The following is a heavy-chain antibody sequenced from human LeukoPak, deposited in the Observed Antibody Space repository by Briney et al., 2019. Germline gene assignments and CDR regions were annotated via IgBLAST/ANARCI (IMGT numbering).Heavy chain of an antibody. CDR2: IYYSGST. Sequence: KPSETLSLTCTVSGGSIISSSYYWGWIRQPPGKGLEWIGSIYYSGSTYYNPSLKSRVTISVDTSKNQFSLKLSSVTAADTAVYYCAKHCSGGSCYSRTFDAWGQGTLVTVSS. J-gene: IGHJ5*02. CDR1: GGSIISSSYY. D-gene: IGHD2-15*01. V-gene: IGHV4-39*01. CDR3: AKHCSGGSCYSRTFDA.